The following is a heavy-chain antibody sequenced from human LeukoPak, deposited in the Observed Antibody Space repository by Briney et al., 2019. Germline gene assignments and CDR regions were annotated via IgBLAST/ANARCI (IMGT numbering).Heavy chain of an antibody. J-gene: IGHJ4*02. CDR1: GASISSSNFY. CDR3: ARHFGGPHRLTSPSQPLDY. Sequence: AETLCLTCTVSGASISSSNFYSGGIRPPPGKGLEWIGTMVNSGRTYCHPSLMSRVTDSEDTSKNQSALKLSSVTAADTAVYYCARHFGGPHRLTSPSQPLDYWGQGILVSVSS. V-gene: IGHV4-39*01. CDR2: MVNSGRT. D-gene: IGHD3-3*01.